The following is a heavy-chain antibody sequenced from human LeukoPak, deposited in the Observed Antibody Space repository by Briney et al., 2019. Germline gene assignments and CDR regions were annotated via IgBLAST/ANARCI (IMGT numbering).Heavy chain of an antibody. CDR1: RGSISSSTDY. J-gene: IGHJ4*02. V-gene: IGHV4-39*02. CDR2: VYYSGST. Sequence: SETLSLTCTVSRGSISSSTDYGGWIRQHPGKGLEWIGTVYYSGSTYYNPSLESRVTISVDTSKNQFFLKLTSVAASDTAVYYCAREQGYFDYWGQGTLVTVSS. CDR3: AREQGYFDY.